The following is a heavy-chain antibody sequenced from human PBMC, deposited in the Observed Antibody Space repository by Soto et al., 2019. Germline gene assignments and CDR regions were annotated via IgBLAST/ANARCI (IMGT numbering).Heavy chain of an antibody. V-gene: IGHV1-8*01. CDR1: GYTFTSYD. D-gene: IGHD3-22*01. CDR3: ARGGYYYDSSAYYRPVDY. J-gene: IGHJ4*02. Sequence: QVQLVQSGAEVKKPGASVKVSCKASGYTFTSYDINWVRQATGQGLEWMGWMNPNSGNTGYAQKFQGRVTMTRSTSISTAYIELSSLGSEDTAVYYCARGGYYYDSSAYYRPVDYWGQGTLVTVSS. CDR2: MNPNSGNT.